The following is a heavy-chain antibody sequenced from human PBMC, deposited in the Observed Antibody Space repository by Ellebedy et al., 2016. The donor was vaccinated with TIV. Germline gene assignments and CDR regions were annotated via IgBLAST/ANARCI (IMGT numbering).Heavy chain of an antibody. D-gene: IGHD2-21*01. J-gene: IGHJ4*02. Sequence: GESLKISXAASGFTFSSYSMNWVRQAPGKGLEWVSSISSSSSYIYYADSVKGRFTISRDNAKNSLYLQMNSLRAEDTAVYYCAGLFTNDYWGQGTLVTVSS. CDR3: AGLFTNDY. V-gene: IGHV3-21*01. CDR1: GFTFSSYS. CDR2: ISSSSSYI.